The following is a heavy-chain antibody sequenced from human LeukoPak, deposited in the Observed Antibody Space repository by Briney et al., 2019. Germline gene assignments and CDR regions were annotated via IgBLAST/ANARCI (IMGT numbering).Heavy chain of an antibody. CDR1: GFTFSRYA. CDR2: ISGSGGST. J-gene: IGHJ4*02. D-gene: IGHD3-22*01. Sequence: GGSLRLSCVATGFTFSRYAMSWVRQAPGKGLEWVSLISGSGGSTKYADSVKGRFTISRDNSKNTLYLQMNSLRAEDTAVYYCAKDQYDSSGPFANWGQGTLVTVSS. CDR3: AKDQYDSSGPFAN. V-gene: IGHV3-23*01.